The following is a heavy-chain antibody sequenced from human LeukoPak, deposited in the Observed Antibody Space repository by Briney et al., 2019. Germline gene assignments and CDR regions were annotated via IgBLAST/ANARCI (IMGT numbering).Heavy chain of an antibody. CDR2: ISAYNGNT. V-gene: IGHV1-18*01. CDR1: GYTFTSYG. J-gene: IGHJ3*02. D-gene: IGHD3-22*01. Sequence: ASVKVSCKASGYTFTSYGISWVRQAPGQGLEWTGWISAYNGNTNYAQKLQGRVTMTTDTSTSTAYMELRSLRSDDTAVYYCARDYYDSSGSLHDAFDIWGQGTMVTVSS. CDR3: ARDYYDSSGSLHDAFDI.